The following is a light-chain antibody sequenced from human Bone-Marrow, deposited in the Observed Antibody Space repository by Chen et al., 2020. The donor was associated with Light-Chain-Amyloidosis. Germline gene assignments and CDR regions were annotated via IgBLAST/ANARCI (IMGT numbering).Light chain of an antibody. CDR1: TSNIGSNS. CDR3: ATWDDSLSGYV. Sequence: SVLTQPPSASGTPGPRVTIPCSGSTSNIGSNSVYWYQQLPGTAPKLLIYRNNQRPSGAPDRFSGSKSGTAASLAISGLRSEDEADYYCATWDDSLSGYVFGTGTRVTVL. CDR2: RNN. J-gene: IGLJ1*01. V-gene: IGLV1-47*01.